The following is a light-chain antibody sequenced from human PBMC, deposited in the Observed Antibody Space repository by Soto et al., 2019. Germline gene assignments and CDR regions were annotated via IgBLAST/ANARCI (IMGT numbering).Light chain of an antibody. CDR3: QRYNNWPLT. CDR1: ESVYIN. V-gene: IGKV3-15*01. Sequence: DIVLTQSPGTLSLSPGESATLSCKASESVYINSFAWYQQKPGQPPRLLIYDTSARATGVPARFSGSRSGPEFTLTINSLQSEDFAIYYCQRYNNWPLTFGGGTKVESK. CDR2: DTS. J-gene: IGKJ4*01.